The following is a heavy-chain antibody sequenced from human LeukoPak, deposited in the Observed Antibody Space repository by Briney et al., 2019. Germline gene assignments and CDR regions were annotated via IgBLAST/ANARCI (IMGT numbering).Heavy chain of an antibody. D-gene: IGHD2-15*01. Sequence: SETLSLTCTVSGGSIRNSYWNWIRQPAGKGLEWIGRIYSSGSAGYNPSLKSRVTMSVDTSKNQFSLRLDSVTAADTAVYYCARGAANIYYYYLDVWGNGTTVTVSS. J-gene: IGHJ6*03. V-gene: IGHV4-4*07. CDR3: ARGAANIYYYYLDV. CDR2: IYSSGSA. CDR1: GGSIRNSY.